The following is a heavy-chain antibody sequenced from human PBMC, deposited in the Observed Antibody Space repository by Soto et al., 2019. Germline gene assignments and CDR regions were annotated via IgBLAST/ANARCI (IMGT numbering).Heavy chain of an antibody. CDR1: VFTFNTW. Sequence: GPLRLSCAASVFTFNTWMHWVRQAPGEGLVWVSSIDRDGSITSYADSVKGRFTISRDNAKNTLYLQMNSLRAEDTAVYYCATLGLQQAFWGQGTLVTVSS. D-gene: IGHD2-21*02. CDR3: ATLGLQQAF. J-gene: IGHJ4*02. V-gene: IGHV3-74*01. CDR2: IDRDGSIT.